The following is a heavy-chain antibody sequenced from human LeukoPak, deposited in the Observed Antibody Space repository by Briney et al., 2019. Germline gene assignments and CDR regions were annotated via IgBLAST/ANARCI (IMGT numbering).Heavy chain of an antibody. Sequence: KPSETLSLTCTVSGDSISTYYWSWIRQPPGKGLEWIGYIYYTGSTNYNPSLKSRVTISVDTSKNQFSLKLSSVTAADTAVYYCARVYGAGYDFRGAFDIWGQGTMVTVSS. V-gene: IGHV4-59*01. J-gene: IGHJ3*02. CDR2: IYYTGST. D-gene: IGHD5-12*01. CDR1: GDSISTYY. CDR3: ARVYGAGYDFRGAFDI.